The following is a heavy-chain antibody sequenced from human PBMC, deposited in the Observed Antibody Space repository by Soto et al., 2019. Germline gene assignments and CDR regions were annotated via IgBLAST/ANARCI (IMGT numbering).Heavy chain of an antibody. CDR1: GFTFSSYA. J-gene: IGHJ4*02. Sequence: QVQLVESGGGVVQPGRSLRLSCAASGFTFSSYAMHWVRQAPGKGLELVAVISYDGSNKYYADSVKGRFTISRDNSKNTLYLQINSLRAEDTAVYYCARGDEYCDRKADWGQGTLVTVS. CDR2: ISYDGSNK. CDR3: ARGDEYCDRKAD. V-gene: IGHV3-30-3*01. D-gene: IGHD4-17*01.